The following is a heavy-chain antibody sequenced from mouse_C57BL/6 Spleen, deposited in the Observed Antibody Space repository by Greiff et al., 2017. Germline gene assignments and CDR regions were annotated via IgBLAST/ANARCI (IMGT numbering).Heavy chain of an antibody. Sequence: QVQLKQPGAELVRPGSSVKLSCKASGYTFTSYWMHWVKQRPIQGLEWIGNIDPSDSETHYNQKFKDKATLTVDKSSSTAYMQLSSLTSEDSAVYYCARWYDSWFAYWGQGTLVTVSA. V-gene: IGHV1-52*01. CDR3: ARWYDSWFAY. J-gene: IGHJ3*01. CDR2: IDPSDSET. D-gene: IGHD2-4*01. CDR1: GYTFTSYW.